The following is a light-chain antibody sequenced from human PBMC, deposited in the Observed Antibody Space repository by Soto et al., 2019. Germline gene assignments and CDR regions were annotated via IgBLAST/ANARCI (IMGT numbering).Light chain of an antibody. V-gene: IGLV2-14*03. CDR3: ASFTRSVTVV. CDR1: SSDVGGYNY. CDR2: DVN. Sequence: QSALTQPASVSGSPGQSITISCAGTSSDVGGYNYVSWYHQHPGKVPRLIISDVNKRPSGVSDRFSGSKSGNTASLTISGLQAEDEADYYCASFTRSVTVVFGGGTQLTVL. J-gene: IGLJ2*01.